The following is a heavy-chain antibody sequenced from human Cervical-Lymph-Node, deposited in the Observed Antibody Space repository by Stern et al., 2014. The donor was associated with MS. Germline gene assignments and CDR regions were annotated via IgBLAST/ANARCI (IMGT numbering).Heavy chain of an antibody. CDR1: GFTFSTSA. V-gene: IGHV3-23*04. J-gene: IGHJ4*02. CDR2: VSDGGGST. CDR3: VKGSAAARPYYFDY. D-gene: IGHD6-6*01. Sequence: EVQLVQSGGGLVQTGGSLRLSCAASGFTFSTSAMSWVRQAPGKGLEWISAVSDGGGSTYYADSVQGRFTISRDNSMNTLFLQMNNLRAEDTAMYFCVKGSAAARPYYFDYWGQGTLVTVSS.